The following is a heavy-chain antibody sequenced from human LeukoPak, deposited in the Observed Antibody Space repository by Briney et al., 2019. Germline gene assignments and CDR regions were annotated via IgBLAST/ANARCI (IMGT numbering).Heavy chain of an antibody. D-gene: IGHD5-18*01. CDR1: GYTFTRYG. CDR2: ISAYNGNT. CDR3: ARVNGYSYGLNWYFDL. J-gene: IGHJ2*01. Sequence: ASVKVSCKASGYTFTRYGISWVRQAPGQGLEWMGWISAYNGNTNYAQKLQGRVTMTTDTYTSTAYMELRSLRSDDTAVYYCARVNGYSYGLNWYFDLWGRGTLVTVSS. V-gene: IGHV1-18*04.